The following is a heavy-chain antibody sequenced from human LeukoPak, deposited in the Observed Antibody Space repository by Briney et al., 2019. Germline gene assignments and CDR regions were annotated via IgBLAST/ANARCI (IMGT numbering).Heavy chain of an antibody. D-gene: IGHD1-26*01. CDR2: INPSDGAT. CDR1: GNTFSMYS. CDR3: AGETRGRLGGSCGWLFASCYTYYYMDV. V-gene: IGHV1-46*01. J-gene: IGHJ6*03. Sequence: ASVKVSCKASGNTFSMYSIHWVRQAPGQGLEWMGMINPSDGATTYAQRFQGRVTMTRDMSTTTVYMDLRSLRSEDTAVYFCAGETRGRLGGSCGWLFASCYTYYYMDVWGRGTTVTVSS.